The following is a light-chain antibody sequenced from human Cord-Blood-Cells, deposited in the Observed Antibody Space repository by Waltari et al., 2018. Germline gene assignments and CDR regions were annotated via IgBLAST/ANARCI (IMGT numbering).Light chain of an antibody. V-gene: IGKV1-39*01. CDR1: QSISRY. Sequence: DIQMTQSPSSLSASVGDRVTITCRASQSISRYLNLYQQKTGKAPKHLLYAASSLQSGGPSTFSGSGAGTDVTLTSSSLQPEDFAAYYCQQSYSTPLTFGGGTKVEIK. CDR2: AAS. CDR3: QQSYSTPLT. J-gene: IGKJ4*01.